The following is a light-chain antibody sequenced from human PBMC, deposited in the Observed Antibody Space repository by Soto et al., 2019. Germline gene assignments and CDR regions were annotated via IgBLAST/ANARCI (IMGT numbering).Light chain of an antibody. Sequence: EKVMAQSPATLSVSPGERAIVSCRASQSVSSNLAWYQQKPGQAPRLLIYGASTRAIDIPARFSGSGSETEFTLTISSLQSEDFAVYYCQQYNNWPRTFGQGTKVDIK. CDR1: QSVSSN. CDR3: QQYNNWPRT. CDR2: GAS. V-gene: IGKV3-15*01. J-gene: IGKJ1*01.